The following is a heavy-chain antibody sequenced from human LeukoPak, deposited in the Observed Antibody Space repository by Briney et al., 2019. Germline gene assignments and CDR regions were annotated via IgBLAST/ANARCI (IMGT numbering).Heavy chain of an antibody. J-gene: IGHJ4*02. V-gene: IGHV1-2*02. CDR2: INPNSGGT. CDR3: ARVYCSSTSCYPEDFDY. CDR1: GYTFTGYY. D-gene: IGHD2-2*01. Sequence: ASVKVSCKASGYTFTGYYMHWVRQAPGQGLEWMGWINPNSGGTNYAQKFQGRVTMTRDTSISTAYMELSRLRSDDTAVYYCARVYCSSTSCYPEDFDYWGQGTLVTVSS.